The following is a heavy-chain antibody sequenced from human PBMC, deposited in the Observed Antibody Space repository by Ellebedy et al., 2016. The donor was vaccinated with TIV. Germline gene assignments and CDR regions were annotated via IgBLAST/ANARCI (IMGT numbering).Heavy chain of an antibody. CDR2: IPSDGSNK. D-gene: IGHD2-15*01. V-gene: IGHV3-30-3*01. Sequence: GGSLRLSCAASGFTFSSYAMHWVRQAQAKRLEWVAVIPSDGSNKYYADSVKGRFTISRYNSKNTLYLQMNSLRAEDTAVYYCARGGVERHSIEVVVAASRAIDYWGQGTLVTVSS. CDR3: ARGGVERHSIEVVVAASRAIDY. J-gene: IGHJ4*02. CDR1: GFTFSSYA.